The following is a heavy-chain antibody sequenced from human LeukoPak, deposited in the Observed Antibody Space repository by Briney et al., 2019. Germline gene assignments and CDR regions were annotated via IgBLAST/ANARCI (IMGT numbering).Heavy chain of an antibody. CDR3: ASLAGTMVRGEKWFDP. CDR1: GGSISSYY. V-gene: IGHV4-59*01. D-gene: IGHD3-10*01. CDR2: IYYSGST. Sequence: SETLSLTCTVSGGSISSYYWSWILQPPGKGLEWIGYIYYSGSTNYNPSLKSRVTISVDTSKNQFSLKLSSVTAADTAVYYCASLAGTMVRGEKWFDPWGQGTLVTVSS. J-gene: IGHJ5*02.